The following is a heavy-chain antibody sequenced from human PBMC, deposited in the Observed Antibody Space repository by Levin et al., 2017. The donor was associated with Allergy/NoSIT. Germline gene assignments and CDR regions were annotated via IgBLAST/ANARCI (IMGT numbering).Heavy chain of an antibody. J-gene: IGHJ4*02. CDR1: GFTFSNYG. V-gene: IGHV3-30*18. CDR3: AKDSGHNIPLN. CDR2: VSYDGSNK. D-gene: IGHD3-10*01. Sequence: LSLTCAASGFTFSNYGMHWVRQAPGKGLEWVAVVSYDGSNKYYADSVKGRFTISRDNSKNTVFLQMNSLRAEVTAVYYCAKDSGHNIPLNWGQGTLVTVSS.